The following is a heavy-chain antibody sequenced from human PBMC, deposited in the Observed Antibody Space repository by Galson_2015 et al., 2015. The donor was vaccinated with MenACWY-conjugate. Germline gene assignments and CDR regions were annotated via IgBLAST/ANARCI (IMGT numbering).Heavy chain of an antibody. V-gene: IGHV1-46*01. CDR1: RYSFTSYY. Sequence: SVKVSCKASRYSFTSYYIHWVRQAPGQGLEWVGVIDPVRDTTKYAQNFQGRVSMTRDTSTTTVFMELSSLRSEDTAVHYCARSPLRWNDPGPFDYWGQGTLVTVSS. J-gene: IGHJ4*02. CDR2: IDPVRDTT. CDR3: ARSPLRWNDPGPFDY. D-gene: IGHD1-1*01.